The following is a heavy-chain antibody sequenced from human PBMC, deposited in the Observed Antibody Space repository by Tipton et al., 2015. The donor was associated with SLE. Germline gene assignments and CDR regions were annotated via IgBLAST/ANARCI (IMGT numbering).Heavy chain of an antibody. Sequence: TLSLTCTVSGGSISSHYWSWIRQPPGKGLEWIGYIYYSGSTNYNPSLKSRVTISVDTSKNQFSLKLSSVTAADTAVYYCARDRSMIVAFWYFDLWGRGTLVTVSS. CDR1: GGSISSHY. CDR2: IYYSGST. V-gene: IGHV4-59*11. D-gene: IGHD3-22*01. CDR3: ARDRSMIVAFWYFDL. J-gene: IGHJ2*01.